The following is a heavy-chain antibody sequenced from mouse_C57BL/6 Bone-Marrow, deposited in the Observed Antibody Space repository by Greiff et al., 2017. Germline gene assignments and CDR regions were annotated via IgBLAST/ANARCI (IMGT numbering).Heavy chain of an antibody. CDR3: ARHVSYGSSYDYAMDY. CDR2: ISSGGSYT. Sequence: EVKVEESGGDLVKPGGSLKLSCAASGFTFSSYGMSWVRQTPDKRLAWVATISSGGSYTYYPDSVKGRFTISRDNAKNTLYLQKSSLKSEDTAMYYCARHVSYGSSYDYAMDYWGQGTSVTVSS. D-gene: IGHD1-1*01. J-gene: IGHJ4*01. V-gene: IGHV5-6*02. CDR1: GFTFSSYG.